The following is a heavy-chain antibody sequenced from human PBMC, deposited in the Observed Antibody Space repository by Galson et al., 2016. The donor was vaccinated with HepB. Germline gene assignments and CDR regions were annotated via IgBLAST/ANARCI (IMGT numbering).Heavy chain of an antibody. D-gene: IGHD6-13*01. CDR2: IYYSGST. V-gene: IGHV4-39*02. J-gene: IGHJ1*01. CDR1: GGSISRSHYY. Sequence: SETLSLTCSVSGGSISRSHYYWGWIRQPPGKGLEWIASIYYSGSTYYNPSLKSRVTISVDTSRNYFSLKLSSVTAADTAVYYCARDGSDGNSWQQYFQDWGRGTLVTVSS. CDR3: ARDGSDGNSWQQYFQD.